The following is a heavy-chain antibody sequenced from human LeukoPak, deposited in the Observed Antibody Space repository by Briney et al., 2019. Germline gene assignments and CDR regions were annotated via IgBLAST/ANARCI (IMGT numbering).Heavy chain of an antibody. CDR2: ISSNGGST. CDR1: GFTFSSYA. CDR3: ARDPTYDILTGYSDY. V-gene: IGHV3-64*01. Sequence: GGSLRLSCAASGFTFSSYAMHWVRQAPGKGLEYVSAISSNGGSTYYANSVKGRFTISRDNSKNTLYLQMGSLRAEDRAVYYCARDPTYDILTGYSDYWGQGTLVTVSS. J-gene: IGHJ4*02. D-gene: IGHD3-9*01.